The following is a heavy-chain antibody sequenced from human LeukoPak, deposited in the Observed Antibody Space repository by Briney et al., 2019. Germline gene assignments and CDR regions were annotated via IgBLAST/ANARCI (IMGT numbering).Heavy chain of an antibody. V-gene: IGHV1-46*01. CDR3: ARARLAVAGTNFLGY. Sequence: ASVKVSCKASGYTFTSYYMHWVRQAPGQGLEWMGIINPSGGSTSYAQKFQGRVTMTRDTSISTAYMELSRLRSDDTAVYYCARARLAVAGTNFLGYWGQGTLVTVSS. J-gene: IGHJ4*02. CDR2: INPSGGST. D-gene: IGHD6-19*01. CDR1: GYTFTSYY.